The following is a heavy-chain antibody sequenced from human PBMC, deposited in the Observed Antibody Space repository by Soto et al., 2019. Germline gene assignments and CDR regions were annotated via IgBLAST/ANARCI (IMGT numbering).Heavy chain of an antibody. D-gene: IGHD1-26*01. CDR3: TRDPYGGSRYYFDS. CDR1: GFPLPNYG. J-gene: IGHJ4*02. V-gene: IGHV3-30*12. Sequence: PGGSLRLSCAASGFPLPNYGLHWFGRPPGKGLEWVAVIWYDGSNRFYADSVKGRFTISKDNSQNMLYLQMHSLRPEDTAVYYCTRDPYGGSRYYFDSWGQGTLVTVYS. CDR2: IWYDGSNR.